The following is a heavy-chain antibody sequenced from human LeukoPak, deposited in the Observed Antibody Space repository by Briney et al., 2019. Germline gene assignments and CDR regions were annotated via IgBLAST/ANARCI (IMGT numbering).Heavy chain of an antibody. CDR2: VKQDGNEK. J-gene: IGHJ4*02. V-gene: IGHV3-7*01. D-gene: IGHD3-10*01. CDR3: TRGRGLDS. CDR1: GFTFTSNW. Sequence: GGSLRLSCAASGFTFTSNWMTWVRQAPGKGLEWVANVKQDGNEKYYVDSVKGRFTVSRDNARNSLYLQMNSLRADDTAVYYCTRGRGLDSWGQGTLVTVSS.